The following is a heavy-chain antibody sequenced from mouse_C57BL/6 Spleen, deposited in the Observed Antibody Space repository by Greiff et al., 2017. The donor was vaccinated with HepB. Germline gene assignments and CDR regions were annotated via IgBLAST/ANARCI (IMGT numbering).Heavy chain of an antibody. CDR1: GFTFSSYA. CDR3: ARVGGYYGSSLAY. D-gene: IGHD1-1*01. Sequence: EVKLMESGGGLVKPGGSLKLSCAASGFTFSSYAMSWVRQTPEKRLEWVATISDGGSYTYYPDNVKGRFTISRDNAKNNLYLQMSHLTSEDTAMYYCARVGGYYGSSLAYWGQGTLVTVSA. CDR2: ISDGGSYT. V-gene: IGHV5-4*03. J-gene: IGHJ3*01.